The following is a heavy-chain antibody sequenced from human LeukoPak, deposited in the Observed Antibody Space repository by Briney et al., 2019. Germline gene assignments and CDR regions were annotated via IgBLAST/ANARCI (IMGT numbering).Heavy chain of an antibody. D-gene: IGHD3-22*01. J-gene: IGHJ4*02. CDR3: AAHYDSSGYNDY. CDR1: GGSISSYY. CDR2: IYYSGST. V-gene: IGHV4-59*12. Sequence: SETLSLTCTVSGGSISSYYWSWIRQPPGKGLEWIGYIYYSGSTNYNPSLKSRVTISVDKSKNQFSLKLSSVTAADTAVYYCAAHYDSSGYNDYWGQGTLVTVSS.